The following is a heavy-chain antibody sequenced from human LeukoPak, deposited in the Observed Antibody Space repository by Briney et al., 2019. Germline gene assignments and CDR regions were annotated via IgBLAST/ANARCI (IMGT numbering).Heavy chain of an antibody. D-gene: IGHD3-10*01. CDR2: IIPIFGTA. J-gene: IGHJ5*02. CDR1: GGTFSSYA. V-gene: IGHV1-69*06. Sequence: SVKVSCKASGGTFSSYAISWVRQAPGQGLEWMGGIIPIFGTANYAQKFQGRVTITADKSTSTAYMELSSLRSEDTAVYYCARGRIQYGSGSLNWFDPWGQGTLVTVSS. CDR3: ARGRIQYGSGSLNWFDP.